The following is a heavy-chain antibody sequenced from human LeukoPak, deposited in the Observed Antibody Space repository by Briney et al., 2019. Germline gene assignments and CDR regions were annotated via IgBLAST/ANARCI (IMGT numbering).Heavy chain of an antibody. V-gene: IGHV3-11*01. CDR3: ARDGGSAVSYYFDY. D-gene: IGHD2-15*01. Sequence: GGSLRLSCAASGFTFSDYYMSWVRQAPGKGREWILHITSGGTTIYYADSVKGRFTISRDNAKKSLYLEMNSLRVEDTAVYYCARDGGSAVSYYFDYWGQGALVTVTS. J-gene: IGHJ4*02. CDR1: GFTFSDYY. CDR2: ITSGGTTI.